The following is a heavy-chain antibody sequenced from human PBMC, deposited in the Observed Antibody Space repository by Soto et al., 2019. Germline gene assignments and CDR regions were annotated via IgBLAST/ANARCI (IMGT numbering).Heavy chain of an antibody. V-gene: IGHV3-7*01. CDR3: VRGGGSGHCPYFFEV. Sequence: RCWLNHLQQAPGKGLEWVATIRQDGIEKHCVDSVKGRFTISRDNAKNSLFLQMDSLRAEDTAVYYCVRGGGSGHCPYFFEVWGKGTTVTVSS. CDR1: RCW. CDR2: IRQDGIEK. J-gene: IGHJ6*03. D-gene: IGHD2-15*01.